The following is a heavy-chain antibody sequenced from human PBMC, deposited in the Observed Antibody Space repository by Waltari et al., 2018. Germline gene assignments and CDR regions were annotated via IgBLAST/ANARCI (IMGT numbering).Heavy chain of an antibody. CDR1: GGSISSSSYY. CDR3: ARTYGDYGPYYFDY. CDR2: IYYSGST. V-gene: IGHV4-39*07. J-gene: IGHJ4*02. Sequence: QLQLQESGPGLVKPSETLSLTCTVSGGSISSSSYYWGWIRQPPGKGLEWIGSIYYSGSTYYNPSLKSRVTISVDTSKNQFSLKLSSVTAADTAVYYCARTYGDYGPYYFDYWGQGTLVTVSS. D-gene: IGHD4-17*01.